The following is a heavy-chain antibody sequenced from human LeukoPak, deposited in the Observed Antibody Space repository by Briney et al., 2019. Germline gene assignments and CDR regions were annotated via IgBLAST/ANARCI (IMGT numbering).Heavy chain of an antibody. J-gene: IGHJ4*02. Sequence: GSLRLSCAASGFTFSSYFMSWVRQAPGKGLEWVANIKKDGSEKYYVDSVKGRFTISRDNAKKSLYLQMNSLRAEDTAVYYCARHLSGVTGYAYGRGIDYWGQGTLVTVSS. CDR1: GFTFSSYF. CDR2: IKKDGSEK. CDR3: ARHLSGVTGYAYGRGIDY. V-gene: IGHV3-7*01. D-gene: IGHD5-18*01.